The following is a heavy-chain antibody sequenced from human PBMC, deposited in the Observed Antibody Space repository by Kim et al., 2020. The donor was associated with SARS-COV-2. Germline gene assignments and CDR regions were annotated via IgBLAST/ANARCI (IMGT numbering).Heavy chain of an antibody. Sequence: ASVKVSCKASGYTFTTYYIHWVRQAPGQGLEWLGFINPGGGATTYAQKFQGRITMTRDTSTSTVYMELNGLTSEDTAVYYCADSPGGRGFDPWGQGSLVTVSS. V-gene: IGHV1-46*01. CDR2: INPGGGAT. CDR1: GYTFTTYY. J-gene: IGHJ5*02. CDR3: ADSPGGRGFDP. D-gene: IGHD3-16*01.